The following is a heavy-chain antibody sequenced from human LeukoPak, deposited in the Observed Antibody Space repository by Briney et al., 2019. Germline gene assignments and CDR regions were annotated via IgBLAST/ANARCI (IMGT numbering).Heavy chain of an antibody. CDR2: IYSGDNT. D-gene: IGHD5-24*01. CDR3: AREREGYAFDI. J-gene: IGHJ3*02. Sequence: PGGSLRLSCAASGLSVISNYMSWVRQAPGKGLEWISVIYSGDNTYYADSVKGRFTISRDNSENSLYLQMSSLRPEDTAVYYCAREREGYAFDIWGQGTLVTVSS. V-gene: IGHV3-53*01. CDR1: GLSVISNY.